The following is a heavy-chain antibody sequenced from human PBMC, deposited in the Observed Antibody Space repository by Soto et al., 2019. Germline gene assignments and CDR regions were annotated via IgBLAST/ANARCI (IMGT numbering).Heavy chain of an antibody. V-gene: IGHV4-31*03. D-gene: IGHD3-22*01. CDR3: AREGGSYDSGGYLIRGAFDI. CDR2: IYYSGST. CDR1: GGSISSGGYY. Sequence: PSETLSLTCTVSGGSISSGGYYWSWIRQHPGKGLEWIGYIYYSGSTYYNPSLKSRVTISVDTSKNQFSLKLSSVTAADTAVYYCAREGGSYDSGGYLIRGAFDIWGQGTMVTVS. J-gene: IGHJ3*02.